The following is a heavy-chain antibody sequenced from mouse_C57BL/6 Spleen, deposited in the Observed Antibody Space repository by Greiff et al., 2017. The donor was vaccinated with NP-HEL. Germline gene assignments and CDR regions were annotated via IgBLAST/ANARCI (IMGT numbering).Heavy chain of an antibody. V-gene: IGHV5-16*01. Sequence: EVMLVESEGGLVQPGSSMKLSCTASGFTFSDYYMAWVRQVPEKGLEWVANINYDGSSTYYLDSLKSRFIISRDNAKNILYLQMSSLKSEDTATYYCARETGPHYFDYWGQGTTLTVSS. CDR1: GFTFSDYY. D-gene: IGHD4-1*01. J-gene: IGHJ2*01. CDR2: INYDGSST. CDR3: ARETGPHYFDY.